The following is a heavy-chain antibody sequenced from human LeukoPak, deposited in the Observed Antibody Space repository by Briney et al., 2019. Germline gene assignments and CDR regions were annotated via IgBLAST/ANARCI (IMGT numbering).Heavy chain of an antibody. V-gene: IGHV1-2*06. D-gene: IGHD5-24*01. Sequence: ASVKVSCKASGYTFTGYYMHWVRQAPGQGLEWMGRINPNSGGANYAQKFQGRVTMTRDTSISIVYMELSRLRSDDTAVYYCARDFGDGYSSYYFDYWGQGTLVTVSS. CDR1: GYTFTGYY. J-gene: IGHJ4*02. CDR3: ARDFGDGYSSYYFDY. CDR2: INPNSGGA.